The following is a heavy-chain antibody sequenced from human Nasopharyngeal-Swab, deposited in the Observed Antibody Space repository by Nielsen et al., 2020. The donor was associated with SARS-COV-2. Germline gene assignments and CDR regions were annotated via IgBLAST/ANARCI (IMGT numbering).Heavy chain of an antibody. J-gene: IGHJ6*03. CDR2: IYYIVST. CDR3: ARRPAAHYMDV. CDR1: GGSSSSDY. V-gene: IGHV4-59*01. D-gene: IGHD2-2*01. Sequence: SETQSLTCTVSGGSSSSDYWSWMRQPPGKGLEGIGYIYYIVSTNYNPSLNSRVTISVDTSKNQFSLKLSSVTAADTAVYYCARRPAAHYMDVWGKGTTVTVSS.